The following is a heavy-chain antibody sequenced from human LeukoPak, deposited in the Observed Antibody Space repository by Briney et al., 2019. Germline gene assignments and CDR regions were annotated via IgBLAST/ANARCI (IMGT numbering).Heavy chain of an antibody. J-gene: IGHJ6*04. CDR2: ISSSVSTI. CDR3: AELGITMIGAV. V-gene: IGHV3-48*04. Sequence: GGSLRLSCAASGFTFSSYSMNWVRQAPGKGLEGVSYISSSVSTIYYADSVKGRFTIARDNAKNSLYLQMNSLRAEDTAVYYCAELGITMIGAVWGKGTTVTISS. CDR1: GFTFSSYS. D-gene: IGHD3-10*02.